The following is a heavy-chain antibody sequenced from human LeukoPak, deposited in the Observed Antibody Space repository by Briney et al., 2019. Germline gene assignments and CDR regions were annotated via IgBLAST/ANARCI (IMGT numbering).Heavy chain of an antibody. V-gene: IGHV4-4*07. D-gene: IGHD2-15*01. Sequence: PSGTLSLTCTVSGGSINNDSWSWIRQPAGKGLEWIWRIYTRGSTPYNPSLTSPVTMSVDTSKNQFSLKLSSVTAADTAVYYCARGRYCSADICSGGDAFDIWGQGTMVSVSS. CDR2: IYTRGST. J-gene: IGHJ3*02. CDR1: GGSINNDS. CDR3: ARGRYCSADICSGGDAFDI.